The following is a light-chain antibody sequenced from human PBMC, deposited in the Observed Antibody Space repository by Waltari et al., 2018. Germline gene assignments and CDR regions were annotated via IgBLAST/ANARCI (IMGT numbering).Light chain of an antibody. CDR1: NSNIATNY. V-gene: IGLV1-47*01. Sequence: QSVLTQPPSASGTPGQTVTISCSGSNSNIATNYVCWYQQVPGTAPNLLRYRNNRRPSGVPDGFSGSKSGTSASLAISGLRSEDEADYYCAAWDDSLSGWVFGGGTKLTVL. CDR2: RNN. CDR3: AAWDDSLSGWV. J-gene: IGLJ3*02.